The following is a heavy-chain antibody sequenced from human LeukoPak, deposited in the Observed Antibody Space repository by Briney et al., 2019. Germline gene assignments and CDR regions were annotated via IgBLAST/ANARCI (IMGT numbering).Heavy chain of an antibody. CDR3: ARGKDIVVVPAAIHNWFDP. V-gene: IGHV7-4-1*02. J-gene: IGHJ5*02. Sequence: ASVKVSCKASGYTFTSYGISWVRQAPGQGLEWMGWINTNTGNPTYAQGFTGRFVFSLDTSVSTAYLQISSLKAEDTAVYYCARGKDIVVVPAAIHNWFDPWGQGTLVTVSS. CDR2: INTNTGNP. CDR1: GYTFTSYG. D-gene: IGHD2-2*01.